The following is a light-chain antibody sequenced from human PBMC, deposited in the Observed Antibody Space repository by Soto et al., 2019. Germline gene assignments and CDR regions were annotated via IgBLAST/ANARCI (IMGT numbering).Light chain of an antibody. V-gene: IGLV2-11*01. CDR1: SSDVGGYNY. J-gene: IGLJ1*01. Sequence: QSLLTQRRSVSGSPGQSITISCTGTSSDVGGYNYVSWYQQHPGKAPKLMIYDVSKRPSGVPDRFSGSKSGNTASLTISGLQAEDEADYYCCSYAGSYTYVFGTGTKLTVL. CDR3: CSYAGSYTYV. CDR2: DVS.